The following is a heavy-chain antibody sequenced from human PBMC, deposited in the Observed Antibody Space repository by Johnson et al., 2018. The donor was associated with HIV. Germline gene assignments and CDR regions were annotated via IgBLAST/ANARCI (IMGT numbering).Heavy chain of an antibody. J-gene: IGHJ3*02. D-gene: IGHD6-13*01. CDR3: AYPREGSSWSNDAFDI. Sequence: QVQLVESGGGVVQPGGSLRLSCTASGFTFSSYAMHWVRQAPGKGLEYVSAISSSGGRTYYAASVKGRFTISRDNSKNTLYLQMNSLRAEDTAVYYCAYPREGSSWSNDAFDIWGQGTMVTVSS. CDR1: GFTFSSYA. V-gene: IGHV3-64*04. CDR2: ISSSGGRT.